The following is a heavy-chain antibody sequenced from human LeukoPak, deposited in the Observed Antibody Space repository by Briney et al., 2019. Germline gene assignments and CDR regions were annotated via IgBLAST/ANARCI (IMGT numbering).Heavy chain of an antibody. J-gene: IGHJ4*02. V-gene: IGHV1-24*01. CDR2: FDPEDGET. CDR1: GYTLTELS. Sequence: ASVKVSCKVSGYTLTELSMHWVRQAPGKGLEWMGGFDPEDGETIYAQKFQGRVTMTEGTSTDTAYMELSSLRSEDTAVYYCATLSMVRGVMYFDYWGQETLVTVSS. CDR3: ATLSMVRGVMYFDY. D-gene: IGHD3-10*01.